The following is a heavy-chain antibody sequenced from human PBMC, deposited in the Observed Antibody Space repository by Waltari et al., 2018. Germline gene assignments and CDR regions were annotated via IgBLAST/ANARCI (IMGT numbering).Heavy chain of an antibody. CDR3: AKPSLWFGEPKNAFDI. Sequence: EVQLLESGGGLVQPGGSLRLSCAASGFTFSSYAMSWVRQAPGKGLEWVSAICGSGGSTYYADSVKGRFTISRDNSKNTLYLQMNSLRAEDTAVYYCAKPSLWFGEPKNAFDIWGQGTMVTVSS. J-gene: IGHJ3*02. V-gene: IGHV3-23*01. D-gene: IGHD3-10*01. CDR1: GFTFSSYA. CDR2: ICGSGGST.